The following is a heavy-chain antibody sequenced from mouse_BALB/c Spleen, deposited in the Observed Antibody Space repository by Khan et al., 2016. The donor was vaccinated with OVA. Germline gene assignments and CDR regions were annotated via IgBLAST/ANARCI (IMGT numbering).Heavy chain of an antibody. V-gene: IGHV1-4*01. CDR1: GYTFTSHT. D-gene: IGHD2-14*01. CDR2: INPRSG. Sequence: VELVESGAELARPGASVKMSCKASGYTFTSHTMHWIKQRPGQGLEWIGYINPRSGYNQKLNDKATLTADISSSTAYMQLRSLTSEDSAVYYCARRTTEYALDYWGQGTSVTVSS. CDR3: ARRTTEYALDY. J-gene: IGHJ4*01.